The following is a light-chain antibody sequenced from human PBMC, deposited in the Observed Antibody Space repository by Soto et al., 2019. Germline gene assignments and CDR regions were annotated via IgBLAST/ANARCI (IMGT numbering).Light chain of an antibody. CDR1: QGFSNS. V-gene: IGKV1-27*01. CDR3: QKYDSAPLT. Sequence: DRQMPQSPSSLTTSLGDRVTISCRASQGFSNSLAWYQQKPGKVPTLLIYGASILQSGVPSRFSGSGSGTEFTLTISCLQTEDVATYFCQKYDSAPLTFGGGTKVDIK. J-gene: IGKJ4*01. CDR2: GAS.